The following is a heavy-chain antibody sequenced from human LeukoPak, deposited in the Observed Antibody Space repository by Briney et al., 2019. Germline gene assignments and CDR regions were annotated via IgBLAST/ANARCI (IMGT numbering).Heavy chain of an antibody. V-gene: IGHV4-39*01. CDR3: ARHPRWRKGLFDY. D-gene: IGHD5-24*01. J-gene: IGHJ4*02. Sequence: PSETLSLTCTVSGGSISSSSYYWGWIRQPPGKGLEWIGSIYYSGSTYYNPSLKSRVTISVDTSKNQFSLKLSSVTAADTAVYYCARHPRWRKGLFDYWGQGTLVTVSS. CDR1: GGSISSSSYY. CDR2: IYYSGST.